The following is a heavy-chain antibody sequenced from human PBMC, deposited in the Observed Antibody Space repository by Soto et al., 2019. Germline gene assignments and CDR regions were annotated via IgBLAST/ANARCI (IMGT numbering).Heavy chain of an antibody. CDR2: ISSSSSYI. V-gene: IGHV3-21*01. Sequence: GGALRLSCAASGFTFSSYSMNWVRQAPGKGRELVSSISSSSSYIYYADSAKGRFTISRDNAKNSLYPPMNSLRAEDTAVYYCARDRTQTHWFDPWGQGTLVTVSS. J-gene: IGHJ5*02. D-gene: IGHD1-7*01. CDR3: ARDRTQTHWFDP. CDR1: GFTFSSYS.